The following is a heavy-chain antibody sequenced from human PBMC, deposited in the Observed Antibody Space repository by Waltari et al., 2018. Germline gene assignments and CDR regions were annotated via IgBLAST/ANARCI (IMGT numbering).Heavy chain of an antibody. CDR1: GGSISSSSYY. CDR2: IYYRGST. D-gene: IGHD3-10*01. CDR3: ASGEGQMATMDSWGYYYYYYYMDV. J-gene: IGHJ6*03. V-gene: IGHV4-39*01. Sequence: QLQLQESGPGLVKPSETLSLTCTVSGGSISSSSYYWGWIRQPPGTGLEWIGSIYYRGSTYYNPSLKSRVTISVDTAKNQFSLKLSSVTAADTAVYYCASGEGQMATMDSWGYYYYYYYMDVWGKGTTVTVSS.